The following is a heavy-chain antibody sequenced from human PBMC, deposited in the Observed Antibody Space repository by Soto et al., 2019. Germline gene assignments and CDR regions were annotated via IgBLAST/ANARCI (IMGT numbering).Heavy chain of an antibody. J-gene: IGHJ4*02. CDR3: ASSDQYYGSGSYFH. CDR1: GFTFSSYA. CDR2: ISGSGGNT. Sequence: GGSLRLSCAASGFTFSSYAMTWVRQAPGKGLEWVSAISGSGGNTFYADSVKGRFTISRDNSKNTLYLQMNSLRAEDSAVYYCASSDQYYGSGSYFHWGQGTLVTVSS. D-gene: IGHD3-10*01. V-gene: IGHV3-23*01.